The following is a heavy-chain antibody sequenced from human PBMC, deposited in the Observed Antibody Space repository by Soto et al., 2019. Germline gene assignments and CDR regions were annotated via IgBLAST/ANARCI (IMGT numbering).Heavy chain of an antibody. Sequence: QVHLVQSGAEVKKPGASVKVSCKGSGYGFTTYGITWVRQAPGQELEWMAWISAHNGNTNYAQKLQGRVTVTRDTSTSTAYMELRSLRSDDTAVHYCARGRYGDYWGQGALVTVSS. CDR3: ARGRYGDY. CDR2: ISAHNGNT. CDR1: GYGFTTYG. J-gene: IGHJ4*02. V-gene: IGHV1-18*01. D-gene: IGHD1-1*01.